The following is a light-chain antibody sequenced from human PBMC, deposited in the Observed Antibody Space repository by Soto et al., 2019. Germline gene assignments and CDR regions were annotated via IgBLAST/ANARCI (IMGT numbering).Light chain of an antibody. V-gene: IGLV2-11*01. CDR3: CSYAVRDTFFV. CDR1: GNDVGAYNY. J-gene: IGLJ1*01. CDR2: DVS. Sequence: QSALTQPRSESGSPGQSVFISCTGTGNDVGAYNYVSWYQQHPGKAPKLVIYDVSKRPSGVPARFSGSKSGNTASLTISGLQAEDEADYFCCSYAVRDTFFVFGTGTKVTVL.